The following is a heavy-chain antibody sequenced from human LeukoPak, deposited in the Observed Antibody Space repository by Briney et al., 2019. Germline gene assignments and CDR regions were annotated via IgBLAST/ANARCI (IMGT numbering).Heavy chain of an antibody. CDR2: ISSSSSYI. V-gene: IGHV3-21*01. Sequence: NSGGSLRLSCAASAFTFSSYSMNWVRQAPGKGLESVPAISSSSSYIYYAESVKGRFTISRVNAKNSLYLQMNSLRAEDTAVYYCARAGFWSGYPDYWGQGTLVTVSS. D-gene: IGHD3-3*01. CDR3: ARAGFWSGYPDY. CDR1: AFTFSSYS. J-gene: IGHJ4*02.